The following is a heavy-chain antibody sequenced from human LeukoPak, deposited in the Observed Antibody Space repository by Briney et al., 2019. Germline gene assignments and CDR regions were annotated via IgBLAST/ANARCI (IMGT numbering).Heavy chain of an antibody. CDR1: GLSISYNN. J-gene: IGHJ4*02. CDR2: IYSAGDS. V-gene: IGHV3-53*01. CDR3: ASHYCSAGSCYFDG. Sequence: QPGGSLRLSWVVSGLSISYNNMSWFRQAPGKGLEWVSVIYSAGDSYYGDAVKGRFIISKDNSKNTVYLQMNRLRPEDTAVYYCASHYCSAGSCYFDGWGQGTLVTVSS. D-gene: IGHD2-8*02.